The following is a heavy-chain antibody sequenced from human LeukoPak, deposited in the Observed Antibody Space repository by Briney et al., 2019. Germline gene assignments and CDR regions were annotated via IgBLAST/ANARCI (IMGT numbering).Heavy chain of an antibody. CDR1: GFSFSTYG. CDR2: ISYDGANK. D-gene: IGHD3-10*01. J-gene: IGHJ6*03. CDR3: AKDNMAQGVPQYYYYYYLDV. V-gene: IGHV3-30*18. Sequence: GGSLRLSCAASGFSFSTYGMHWVRQAPGKGLEWVAVISYDGANKYYADSVKGRFTISRDNSKSTLYLQMNSLRDEDTAVFYCAKDNMAQGVPQYYYYYYLDVWGKGTTVTVSS.